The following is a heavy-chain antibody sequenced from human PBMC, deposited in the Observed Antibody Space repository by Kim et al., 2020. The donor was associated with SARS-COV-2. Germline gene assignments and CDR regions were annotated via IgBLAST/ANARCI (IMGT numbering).Heavy chain of an antibody. D-gene: IGHD6-13*01. CDR1: GFTFSSYA. J-gene: IGHJ4*02. V-gene: IGHV3-23*01. CDR3: AKDHGYSSSWYGGSNDY. Sequence: GGSLRLSCAASGFTFSSYAMSWVRQAPGKGLEWVSAISGSGGSTYYADSVKGRFTISRDNSKNTLYLQMNSLRAEDTAVYYCAKDHGYSSSWYGGSNDYWGQGTLVTVSS. CDR2: ISGSGGST.